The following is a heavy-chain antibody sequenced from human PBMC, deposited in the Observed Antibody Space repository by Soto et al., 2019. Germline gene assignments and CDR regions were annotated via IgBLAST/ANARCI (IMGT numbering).Heavy chain of an antibody. CDR2: TSNSAPT. D-gene: IGHD3-3*01. V-gene: IGHV4-59*08. J-gene: IGHJ4*02. CDR1: GGSISSYN. Sequence: QVQLQESGPGLVKPSETLSLTCTVSGGSISSYNWSWIRQSPGKGLAWIGYTSNSAPTIYNPSLKRRVTLSSDPSTNRVSLRLSSVTAADTAVYFCARLFREVYTAVEYWGQGALVTVSS. CDR3: ARLFREVYTAVEY.